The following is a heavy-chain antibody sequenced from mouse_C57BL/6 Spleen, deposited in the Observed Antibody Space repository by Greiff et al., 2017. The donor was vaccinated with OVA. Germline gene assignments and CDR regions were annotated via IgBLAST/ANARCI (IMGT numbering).Heavy chain of an antibody. CDR3: ARNYYGSSGFDY. CDR2: INPNNGGT. Sequence: EVQLQQSGPELVKPGASVKISCKASGYTFTDYYMNWVKQSHGKSLEWIGDINPNNGGTSYNQKFKGKATLTVDKSSSTAYMELRSLTSEDSAVYYCARNYYGSSGFDYGGQGTTLPVPS. D-gene: IGHD1-1*01. CDR1: GYTFTDYY. V-gene: IGHV1-26*01. J-gene: IGHJ2*01.